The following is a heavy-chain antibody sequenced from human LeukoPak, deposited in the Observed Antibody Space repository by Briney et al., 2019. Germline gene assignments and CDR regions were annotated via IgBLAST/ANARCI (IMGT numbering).Heavy chain of an antibody. Sequence: PGGSLRLSCAASGFTFSSYGMSWVRQAPGQGLEWVSAISGSGGSTYYADSVKGRFTISRDNSKNTLHLQMNSLRAEDTAVYYCAKEHQTAWSSSWEIDYWGQGTLVTVSS. D-gene: IGHD6-13*01. V-gene: IGHV3-23*01. CDR3: AKEHQTAWSSSWEIDY. CDR2: ISGSGGST. J-gene: IGHJ4*02. CDR1: GFTFSSYG.